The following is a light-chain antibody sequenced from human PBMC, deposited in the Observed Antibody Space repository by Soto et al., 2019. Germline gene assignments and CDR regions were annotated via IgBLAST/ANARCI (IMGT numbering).Light chain of an antibody. CDR1: SSDVGGYNY. V-gene: IGLV2-14*03. J-gene: IGLJ2*01. Sequence: QSALTQPASVSGSPGQSITISCTGTSSDVGGYNYVSWYQQHPGKAPKFMIYDVSNRPSGVSNRFSGSKSDNTASLTISGLQAEDEADYYCSSYTSSNSVVFGGGTKLTVL. CDR3: SSYTSSNSVV. CDR2: DVS.